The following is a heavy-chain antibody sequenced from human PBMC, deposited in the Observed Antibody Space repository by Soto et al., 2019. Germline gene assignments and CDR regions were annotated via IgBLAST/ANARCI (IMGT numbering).Heavy chain of an antibody. J-gene: IGHJ3*02. CDR1: GASSSSSY. V-gene: IGHV4-59*01. D-gene: IGHD3-22*01. CDR3: ARGYYDTSGQSNTFDI. CDR2: VYYSGST. Sequence: SVTLSLTCTFSGASSSSSYLSWIRPYPGKGLEWIGYVYYSGSTNYNPSLKSRVTISVDTSKNQFSLKLSSVTAADTAVYYCARGYYDTSGQSNTFDIWGQGTMVTVS.